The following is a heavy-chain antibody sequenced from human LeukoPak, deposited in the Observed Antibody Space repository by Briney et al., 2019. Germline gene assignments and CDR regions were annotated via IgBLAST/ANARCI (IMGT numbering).Heavy chain of an antibody. CDR2: INPNSGGT. V-gene: IGHV1-2*02. CDR1: GYTFTGYY. CDR3: ARDDTSGSSYWFDP. D-gene: IGHD1-26*01. Sequence: GASVKVSCKASGYTFTGYYMHWVRKAPGQGLEWMGWINPNSGGTNYAQKFQGRVTMTRDTSISTAYMELSRLRSDDTAVYYCARDDTSGSSYWFDPWGQGTLVTVSS. J-gene: IGHJ5*02.